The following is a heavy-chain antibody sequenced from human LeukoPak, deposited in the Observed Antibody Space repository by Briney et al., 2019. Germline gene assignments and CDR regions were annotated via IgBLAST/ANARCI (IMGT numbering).Heavy chain of an antibody. Sequence: SETLSLTCTVSGGSISSSSHSWGWIRQPPGKGLEWTGSIYYTGRTYYNPSLKSRVTISVDTSKNQFSLKLSSVTAADTAVYYCAQSLGSSNLIGNWFDPWGQGTLVTVSS. CDR2: IYYTGRT. J-gene: IGHJ5*02. CDR3: AQSLGSSNLIGNWFDP. D-gene: IGHD6-13*01. CDR1: GGSISSSSHS. V-gene: IGHV4-39*01.